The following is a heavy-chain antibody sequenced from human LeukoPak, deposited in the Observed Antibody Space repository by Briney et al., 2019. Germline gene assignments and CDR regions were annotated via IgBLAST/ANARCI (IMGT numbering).Heavy chain of an antibody. J-gene: IGHJ6*03. CDR2: IIPIFGTA. CDR3: ASWGKYYDILTGYYYYYMDV. Sequence: GASVKVSCKASGGTFSSYAISWVRQAPGQGPEWMGGIIPIFGTANYAQKFQGRVTITADESTSTAYMELSSLRSEDTAMYYCASWGKYYDILTGYYYYYMDVWGKGTTVTVSS. CDR1: GGTFSSYA. V-gene: IGHV1-69*13. D-gene: IGHD3-9*01.